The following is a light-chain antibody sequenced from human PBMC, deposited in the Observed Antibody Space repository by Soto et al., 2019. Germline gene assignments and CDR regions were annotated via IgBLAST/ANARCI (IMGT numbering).Light chain of an antibody. J-gene: IGKJ2*01. Sequence: EIVLTQSPVTLYLSPGERATLSCRASRSFASSYLGWYQQTPGQAPRLLIYAASTSATGIPDRFSGSGSATDFTLTSSRLEPEDAAVYYCQHVDSSPPYTCGQGTKLEIK. CDR3: QHVDSSPPYT. V-gene: IGKV3-20*01. CDR1: RSFASSY. CDR2: AAS.